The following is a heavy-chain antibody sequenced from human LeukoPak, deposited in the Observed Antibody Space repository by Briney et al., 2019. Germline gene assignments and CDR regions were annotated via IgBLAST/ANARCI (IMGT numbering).Heavy chain of an antibody. V-gene: IGHV3-74*01. Sequence: GGSLRLSCAASGFTFSSYWMHWVRQAPGKGLGWVSRINSVGSSTSYADCVKGRVTISRDNAKNTLYLQITSLRAEDTAVYYCARVIDYYDNWFDPWGQGTRVTVSS. D-gene: IGHD1-26*01. CDR1: GFTFSSYW. CDR3: ARVIDYYDNWFDP. CDR2: INSVGSST. J-gene: IGHJ5*02.